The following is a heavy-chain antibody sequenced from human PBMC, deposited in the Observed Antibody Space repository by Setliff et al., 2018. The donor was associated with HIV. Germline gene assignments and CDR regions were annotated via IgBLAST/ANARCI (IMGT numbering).Heavy chain of an antibody. CDR2: IKQDGSEK. CDR3: ARYFHYYDSSGFISYYYFYYMDV. D-gene: IGHD3-22*01. Sequence: PGGSLRLSCAASGFTFSSYWMSWVRQAPGKGLEWVANIKQDGSEKYYVDSVKGRFTISRDNAKNSLYLQMNSLRAEDTAVYYCARYFHYYDSSGFISYYYFYYMDVWGKGTTVTVSS. J-gene: IGHJ6*03. V-gene: IGHV3-7*03. CDR1: GFTFSSYW.